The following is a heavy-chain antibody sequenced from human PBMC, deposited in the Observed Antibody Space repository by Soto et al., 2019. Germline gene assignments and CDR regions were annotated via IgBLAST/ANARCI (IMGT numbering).Heavy chain of an antibody. CDR3: ARAWSNYYDSSGYYPLDY. CDR1: GGSISSYY. J-gene: IGHJ4*02. V-gene: IGHV4-59*01. D-gene: IGHD3-22*01. CDR2: IYYSGST. Sequence: SETLSLTCTVSGGSISSYYWSWIRQPPGKGLEWIGYIYYSGSTHYNPSFKSRVTISVDTSKNQFSLKLSSVTAADTAVYYCARAWSNYYDSSGYYPLDYWGQGTLVTVSS.